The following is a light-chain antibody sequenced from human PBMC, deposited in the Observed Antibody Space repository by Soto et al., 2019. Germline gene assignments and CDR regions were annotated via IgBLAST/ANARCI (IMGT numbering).Light chain of an antibody. Sequence: EVVLTQSPATLSLSPGERATLSCRASQNVRTFLDWYQQKPGQAPRLLIYGASNRATGIPARFSGSGSGTDFTLTISSLQPEDVATYYCQQSYSNPLTFGGGTKVELK. J-gene: IGKJ4*01. CDR1: QNVRTF. CDR3: QQSYSNPLT. CDR2: GAS. V-gene: IGKV3-11*01.